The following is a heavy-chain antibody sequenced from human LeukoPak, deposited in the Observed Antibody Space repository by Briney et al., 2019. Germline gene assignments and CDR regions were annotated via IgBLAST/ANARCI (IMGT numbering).Heavy chain of an antibody. Sequence: SETLSLTCTVSGGSISGYYWSWIRQPPGKGLEWIGYIYYTGSTNYNPSLKSRVTISADTSKNHFSLKLSSVTAADTAVYYCARSSYLDLWGQGTLATVSS. J-gene: IGHJ4*02. CDR2: IYYTGST. V-gene: IGHV4-59*08. CDR3: ARSSYLDL. CDR1: GGSISGYY.